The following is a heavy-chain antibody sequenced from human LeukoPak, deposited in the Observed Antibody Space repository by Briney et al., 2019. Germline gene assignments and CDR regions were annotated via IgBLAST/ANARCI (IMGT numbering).Heavy chain of an antibody. CDR1: GASIRSGDYS. CDR3: ARDCSGGSCYGAFDI. J-gene: IGHJ3*02. CDR2: IYDSGST. D-gene: IGHD2-15*01. Sequence: PSETLSLTCTVSGASIRSGDYSWSWIRQPPGKGLEWIGYIYDSGSTYYNPSLKSRITISVDTSENRFSLKLSSVTATDTAVYYCARDCSGGSCYGAFDIWGQGTMVTVSS. V-gene: IGHV4-30-4*01.